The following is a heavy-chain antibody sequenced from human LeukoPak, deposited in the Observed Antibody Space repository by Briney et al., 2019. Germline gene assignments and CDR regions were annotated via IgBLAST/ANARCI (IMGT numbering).Heavy chain of an antibody. J-gene: IGHJ5*02. CDR1: GFTFSTYG. CDR3: ARGLYYDSGRGFDP. V-gene: IGHV1-18*01. Sequence: ASVKVSCKASGFTFSTYGISWVRQAPGQGLEWMGWISPYNGNTNYAQKLQGRISMTTHTSTSTAYMELRSLRSDDTAVYYCARGLYYDSGRGFDPWGQGTLVTVSS. D-gene: IGHD3-10*01. CDR2: ISPYNGNT.